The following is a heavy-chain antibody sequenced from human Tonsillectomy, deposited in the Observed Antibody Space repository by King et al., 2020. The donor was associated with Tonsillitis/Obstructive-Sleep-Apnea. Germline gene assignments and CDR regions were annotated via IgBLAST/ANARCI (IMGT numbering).Heavy chain of an antibody. V-gene: IGHV3-23*04. CDR2: ISGNGGST. D-gene: IGHD3-10*01. CDR1: GLTFSNYA. CDR3: ANRNCYGSGSYFYYFDY. Sequence: VQLVESGGDLVQPGGSLRLSCAASGLTFSNYAMSWVRQAPGKGLEWVSAISGNGGSTYYADSVKGRFTISRDNSKNTLYLQMNSLRAEDTAVYYCANRNCYGSGSYFYYFDYWGQGTLVTVSS. J-gene: IGHJ4*02.